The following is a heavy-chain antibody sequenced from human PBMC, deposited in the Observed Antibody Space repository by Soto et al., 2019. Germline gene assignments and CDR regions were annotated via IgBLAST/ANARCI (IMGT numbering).Heavy chain of an antibody. CDR3: ASVPIWCGSSSCYTEGFDS. D-gene: IGHD2-2*01. CDR1: GFVFSDYA. J-gene: IGHJ4*02. V-gene: IGHV3-23*01. Sequence: VQLLDSGGGWVQPGGSLRLSCVASGFVFSDYAMSWVRQAPGKGLEWVSAISAGGSGTYYADSVKGRFTVSRVNSKNPLYLQMNTLRAEDTAIYYCASVPIWCGSSSCYTEGFDSWGQGTLVTVSS. CDR2: ISAGGSGT.